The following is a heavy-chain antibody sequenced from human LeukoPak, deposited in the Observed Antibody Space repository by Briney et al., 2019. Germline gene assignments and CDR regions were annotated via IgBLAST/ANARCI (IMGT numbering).Heavy chain of an antibody. Sequence: PGGSLRLSCAASGFTVSSNYMSWVRQAPGKGLEWVSVIYSGGSTHYADSVKGRFTISRDNSKNTLYLQMNSLKAEDTAVYYCARPGEYSGTWSEYFQHWGQGTLVTVSS. CDR1: GFTVSSNY. CDR3: ARPGEYSGTWSEYFQH. V-gene: IGHV3-53*01. J-gene: IGHJ1*01. D-gene: IGHD6-13*01. CDR2: IYSGGST.